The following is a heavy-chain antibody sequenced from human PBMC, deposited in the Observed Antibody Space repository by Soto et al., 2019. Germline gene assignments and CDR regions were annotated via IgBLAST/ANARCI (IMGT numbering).Heavy chain of an antibody. CDR2: INPNRGGT. Sequence: QVQLVQSGAEVKKPGASVKVSCKASGYTFTGYYIHWVRQAPGQGLEWMGWINPNRGGTNYAQKFQGRLTMTRDTSINTVFMELSSLTSDDTAVYYCARGFYGSDYYGMDVWGQGTTVSVSS. CDR1: GYTFTGYY. J-gene: IGHJ6*02. D-gene: IGHD3-10*01. V-gene: IGHV1-2*02. CDR3: ARGFYGSDYYGMDV.